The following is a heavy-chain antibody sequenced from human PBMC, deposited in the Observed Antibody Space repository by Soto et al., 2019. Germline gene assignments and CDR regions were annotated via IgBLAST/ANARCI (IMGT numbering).Heavy chain of an antibody. CDR1: GGTFSSYT. CDR3: ARMAVAGISDY. J-gene: IGHJ4*02. V-gene: IGHV1-69*02. D-gene: IGHD6-19*01. Sequence: QVQLVQSGAEVKKPGSSVKVSCKASGGTFSSYTISWVRQAPGQGLEWMGRIIPILGIANYAQKFQGRVTITADKSTSTAYMELSSLRSEDTGVYYCARMAVAGISDYWGQGTLVTVSS. CDR2: IIPILGIA.